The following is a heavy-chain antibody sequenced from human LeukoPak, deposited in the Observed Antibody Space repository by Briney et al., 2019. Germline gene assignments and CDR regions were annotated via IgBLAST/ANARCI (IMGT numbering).Heavy chain of an antibody. J-gene: IGHJ4*02. V-gene: IGHV3-30*03. CDR2: ISCDGSNN. D-gene: IGHD4-23*01. CDR1: GFTFSRFG. CDR3: ARNRGGNEFDY. Sequence: GGSLRLSCAASGFTFSRFGMHWVRQAPGKGLEWMAAISCDGSNNYYTNSVKGRFTVSRDNSKNTLYLQMNSLRGEDTAVYYCARNRGGNEFDYWGQGTLVTVSS.